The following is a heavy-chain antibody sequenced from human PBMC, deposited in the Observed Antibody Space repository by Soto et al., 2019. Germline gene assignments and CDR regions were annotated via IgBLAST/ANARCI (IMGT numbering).Heavy chain of an antibody. Sequence: ASVKVSCKASGYTFTSYGISWVRQAPGQGLEWMGWISAYNGNTNYAQKLQGRVTMTTDTSTSTAYMELRSLRSDDTAVYYCARDPEPPPPTRSYYYGMDVWGQGTTVTVSS. CDR3: ARDPEPPPPTRSYYYGMDV. V-gene: IGHV1-18*04. CDR2: ISAYNGNT. CDR1: GYTFTSYG. J-gene: IGHJ6*02.